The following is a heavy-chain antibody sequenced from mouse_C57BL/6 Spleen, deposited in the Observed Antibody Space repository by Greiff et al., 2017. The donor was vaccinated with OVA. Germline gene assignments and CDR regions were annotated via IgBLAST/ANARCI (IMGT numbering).Heavy chain of an antibody. CDR3: TTSLLRQGRYFDV. D-gene: IGHD1-1*01. J-gene: IGHJ1*03. Sequence: VQLQQSGAELVRPGASVKLSCTASGFNIKDDYMHWVKQRPEQGLEWIGWIDPENGDTEYASKFQGKATITADTSSNTAYLQLSSLTSEDTAVYYCTTSLLRQGRYFDVWGTGTTVTVSS. V-gene: IGHV14-4*01. CDR2: IDPENGDT. CDR1: GFNIKDDY.